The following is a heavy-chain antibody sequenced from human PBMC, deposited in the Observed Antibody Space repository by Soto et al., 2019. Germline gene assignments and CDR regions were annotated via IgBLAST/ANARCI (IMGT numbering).Heavy chain of an antibody. V-gene: IGHV1-18*01. D-gene: IGHD3-10*01. Sequence: ASVKVSCKASGYSFTSYGISWVRQAPGQGLEWMGWISAYNGKRNYAQKLQGRVTMTTDTSTSTAYMELRSLRSDDTAVYYCARGEDFGEPSNWFDPWGQGTLVTVSS. CDR3: ARGEDFGEPSNWFDP. CDR1: GYSFTSYG. J-gene: IGHJ5*02. CDR2: ISAYNGKR.